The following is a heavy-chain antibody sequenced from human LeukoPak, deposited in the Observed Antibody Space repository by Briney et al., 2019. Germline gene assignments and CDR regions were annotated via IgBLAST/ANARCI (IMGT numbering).Heavy chain of an antibody. CDR2: IYDSGIT. CDR1: GVSIMTYY. D-gene: IGHD1-14*01. CDR3: ARATNVDY. J-gene: IGHJ4*03. V-gene: IGHV4-59*01. Sequence: PSETLSLACTVSGVSIMTYYWSWLRQPPGRGLEWVGYIYDSGITYYNPSLQSRVTLSIDTSKNEFSLNLTSVTAADTAMYYCARATNVDYWGRGTTVTVSS.